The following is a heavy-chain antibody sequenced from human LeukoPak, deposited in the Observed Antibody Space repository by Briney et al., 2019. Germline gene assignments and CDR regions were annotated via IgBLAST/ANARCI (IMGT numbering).Heavy chain of an antibody. CDR2: ISGSGGST. CDR3: ARVNGGYYLDY. D-gene: IGHD2-8*01. Sequence: GGSLRLSCAASGLTFSSYAMSWVRQAPGKGLEWVSAISGSGGSTYYADSVKGRFTISRDNSKNTLYLQMNSLRAEDTAVYYCARVNGGYYLDYWGQGTLVTVSS. J-gene: IGHJ4*02. V-gene: IGHV3-23*01. CDR1: GLTFSSYA.